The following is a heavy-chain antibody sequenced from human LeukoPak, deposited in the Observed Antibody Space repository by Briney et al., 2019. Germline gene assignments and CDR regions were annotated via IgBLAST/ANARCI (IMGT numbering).Heavy chain of an antibody. D-gene: IGHD5-12*01. CDR1: GGTFSSYT. V-gene: IGHV1-69*04. Sequence: ASVKVSCKASGGTFSSYTISRVRQAPGQGLEWMGRIIPILGIANYAQKFQGRVTITADKSASTAYMELSSLRSEDTAVYYCARDIVAVRGNYYYYGMDVWGQGTTVTVSS. CDR3: ARDIVAVRGNYYYYGMDV. CDR2: IIPILGIA. J-gene: IGHJ6*02.